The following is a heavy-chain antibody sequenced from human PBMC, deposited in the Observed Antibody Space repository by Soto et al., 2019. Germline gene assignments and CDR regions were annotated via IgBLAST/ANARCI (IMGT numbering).Heavy chain of an antibody. J-gene: IGHJ3*01. V-gene: IGHV1-46*03. CDR3: ARSDMGGDGALDV. CDR2: INPSGGGP. Sequence: QVQLMQSGAEVKQPGASVKVSCKASGYTFTNYYMHWVRQVPGQGLEWMGIINPSGGGPAHAQNFRGRLTTTSDTSTTTSYMELNSRRSEDTAVYFWARSDMGGDGALDVWGQGTMVTVSS. D-gene: IGHD3-16*01. CDR1: GYTFTNYY.